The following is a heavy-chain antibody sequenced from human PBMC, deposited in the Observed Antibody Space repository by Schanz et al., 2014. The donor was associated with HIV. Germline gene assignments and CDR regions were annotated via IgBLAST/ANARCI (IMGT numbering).Heavy chain of an antibody. CDR2: ISYTGTYM. V-gene: IGHV3-21*01. CDR1: GFTFSSYS. J-gene: IGHJ6*02. Sequence: QVLESGGGLVKPGGSLRLSCAASGFTFSSYSMNWVRQAPGKGLEWVSSISYTGTYMYYADSVKGRFTISRDNAKNSLFLQMESLRAEDTAVYYCARDGGEVWGQGTAVTVSS. D-gene: IGHD3-16*01. CDR3: ARDGGEV.